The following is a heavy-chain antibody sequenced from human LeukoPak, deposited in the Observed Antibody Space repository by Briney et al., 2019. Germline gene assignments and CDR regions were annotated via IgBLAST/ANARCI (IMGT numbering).Heavy chain of an antibody. CDR1: GFTVSSNE. D-gene: IGHD3-22*01. CDR3: AKDRRYYYDSSGSPALDY. Sequence: GGSLRLSCAASGFTVSSNEMSWVRQAPGKGLEWVSSISGGSTYYADSRKGRFTISRDNSKNTLYLQMISLRAEDTAVYYCAKDRRYYYDSSGSPALDYWGQGTLVTVSS. V-gene: IGHV3-38-3*01. CDR2: ISGGST. J-gene: IGHJ4*02.